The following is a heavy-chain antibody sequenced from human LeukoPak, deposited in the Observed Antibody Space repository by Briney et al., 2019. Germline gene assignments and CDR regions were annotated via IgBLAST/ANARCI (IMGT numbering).Heavy chain of an antibody. J-gene: IGHJ6*02. Sequence: PGGSLRLSCAASGFTFDDYAMHWVRQAPGKGLEWVSLISGDGGSTYYADPVKGRFTISRDNSKNSLYLQMNSLRTEDTALYYCAKVLTYCSSTSCPPDGMDVWGQGTTVTVSS. CDR1: GFTFDDYA. CDR2: ISGDGGST. CDR3: AKVLTYCSSTSCPPDGMDV. D-gene: IGHD2-2*01. V-gene: IGHV3-43*02.